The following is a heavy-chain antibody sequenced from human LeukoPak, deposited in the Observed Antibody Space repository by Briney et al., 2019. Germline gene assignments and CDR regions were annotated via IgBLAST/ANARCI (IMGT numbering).Heavy chain of an antibody. J-gene: IGHJ4*02. CDR1: GFTFDDYA. D-gene: IGHD3-10*01. V-gene: IGHV3-9*01. CDR2: ISWKSGSI. Sequence: GGSLRLSCAASGFTFDDYAMHWVRQAPGKGLEWVSGISWKSGSIGYADSVKGRFTISRDSSKNTVFLQMDSLRAEDTAVYYCARDPGYGLGVDYGDYWGQGTLVTVSS. CDR3: ARDPGYGLGVDYGDY.